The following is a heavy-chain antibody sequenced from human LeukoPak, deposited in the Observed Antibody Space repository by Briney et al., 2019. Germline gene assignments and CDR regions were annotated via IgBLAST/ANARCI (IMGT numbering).Heavy chain of an antibody. CDR2: IIPILGIA. V-gene: IGHV1-69*04. J-gene: IGHJ4*02. CDR3: ARDPYTHSYGGYFDY. CDR1: GYTFTSYG. Sequence: SVKVSCKASGYTFTSYGISWVRQAPGQGLEWMGRIIPILGIANYAQKFQGRVTITADKSTSTAYMELSSLRSEDTAVYYCARDPYTHSYGGYFDYWGQGTLVAVSS. D-gene: IGHD5-18*01.